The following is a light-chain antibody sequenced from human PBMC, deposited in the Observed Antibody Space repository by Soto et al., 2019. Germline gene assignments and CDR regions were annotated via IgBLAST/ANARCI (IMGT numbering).Light chain of an antibody. Sequence: QSALTQPPSASGSPGQSVTISCTGTSSDVGGYNYVSWYQQHPGKAPKLMIYEVSKRPSGVPDRFSGSKSGNTASLTVSELQADDEADYYCSSFAGNNKYVFGTGTKLTVL. CDR2: EVS. CDR3: SSFAGNNKYV. J-gene: IGLJ1*01. CDR1: SSDVGGYNY. V-gene: IGLV2-8*01.